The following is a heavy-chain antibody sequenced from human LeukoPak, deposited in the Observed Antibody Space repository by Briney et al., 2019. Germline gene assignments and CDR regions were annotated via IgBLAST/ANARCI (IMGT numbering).Heavy chain of an antibody. CDR1: GYTFTSYG. V-gene: IGHV1-8*02. J-gene: IGHJ4*02. CDR3: ARDSAVLLWFGELALLL. Sequence: ASVKVSCKASGYTFTSYGINWVRQATGQGLEWMGWMNPNSGNTGYAQKFQGRVTMTRNTSISTAYMELSSLRSEDTAVYYCARDSAVLLWFGELALLLWGQGTLVTVSS. CDR2: MNPNSGNT. D-gene: IGHD3-10*01.